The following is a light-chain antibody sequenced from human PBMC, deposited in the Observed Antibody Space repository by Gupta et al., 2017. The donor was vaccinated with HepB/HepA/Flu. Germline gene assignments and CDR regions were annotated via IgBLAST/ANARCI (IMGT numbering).Light chain of an antibody. CDR1: QSISNW. Sequence: DIQLTQSPSTLSASVGDRVTITCRASQSISNWLAWYQQKPGKAPNLLIYKASSLQSGVPSRFSGSGSETEFTLTISSLQPDDFATYYCQQYNTYMCSFGQGTKLEMK. J-gene: IGKJ2*04. V-gene: IGKV1-5*03. CDR3: QQYNTYMCS. CDR2: KAS.